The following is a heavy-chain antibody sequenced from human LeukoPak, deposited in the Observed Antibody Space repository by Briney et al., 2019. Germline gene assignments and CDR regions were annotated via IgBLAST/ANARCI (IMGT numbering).Heavy chain of an antibody. CDR1: GFTLINYA. Sequence: GRSLRPSSAADGFTLINYAMHWVRQAPGKGLEWVAVIWYDGSNKYYADSVRGRFTISRDNSKNTLYLQMNSLRAEDTALYYCARCFDGSVFIFGAWGQGTLVTVSS. CDR3: ARCFDGSVFIFGA. CDR2: IWYDGSNK. V-gene: IGHV3-33*01. D-gene: IGHD3-10*01. J-gene: IGHJ4*02.